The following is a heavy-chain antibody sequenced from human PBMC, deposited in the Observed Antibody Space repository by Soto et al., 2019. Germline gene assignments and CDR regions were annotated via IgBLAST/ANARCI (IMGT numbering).Heavy chain of an antibody. D-gene: IGHD5-12*01. J-gene: IGHJ4*02. Sequence: GGSLSLSCAASGFTFSSYAMHWVRQAPGKGLEWVAVISYDGSNKYYADSVKGRFTISRDNSKNTLYLQMNSLRAEDTAVYYCARSLVEMATIDLGYWGQGTLVTVSS. CDR1: GFTFSSYA. CDR2: ISYDGSNK. CDR3: ARSLVEMATIDLGY. V-gene: IGHV3-30-3*01.